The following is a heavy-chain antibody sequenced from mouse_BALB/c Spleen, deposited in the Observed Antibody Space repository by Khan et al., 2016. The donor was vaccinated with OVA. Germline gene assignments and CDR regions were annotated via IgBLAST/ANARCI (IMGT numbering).Heavy chain of an antibody. CDR1: GYTFTNYG. D-gene: IGHD2-1*01. Sequence: QIQLVQSGPELKKPGETVKISCKASGYTFTNYGMNWVKQAPGKGLKWMGWINTYTGEPTYADDFKGRFAFSLETSASTAYLALNNLKNEDAATYFCARSNGNYWFDYWGQGTLVTVSA. V-gene: IGHV9-3-1*01. J-gene: IGHJ3*01. CDR3: ARSNGNYWFDY. CDR2: INTYTGEP.